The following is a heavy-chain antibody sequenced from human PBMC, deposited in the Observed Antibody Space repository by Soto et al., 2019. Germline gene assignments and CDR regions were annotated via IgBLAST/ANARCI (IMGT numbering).Heavy chain of an antibody. J-gene: IGHJ6*02. CDR2: ISYDGSNK. Sequence: PGGSLRLSCAASGFTFSSYGMHWVRQAPGKGLEWVAVISYDGSNKYYADSVKGRFTISRDNSKNPLYLQMNSLRAEDTAVYYCAKAYYDFWSGYLYYYYGMDVWGQGTTVTVSS. D-gene: IGHD3-3*01. CDR3: AKAYYDFWSGYLYYYYGMDV. V-gene: IGHV3-30*18. CDR1: GFTFSSYG.